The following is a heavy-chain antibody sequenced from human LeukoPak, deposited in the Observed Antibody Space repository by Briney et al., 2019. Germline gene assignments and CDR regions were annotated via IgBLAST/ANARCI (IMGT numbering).Heavy chain of an antibody. CDR1: GFTFSSYA. D-gene: IGHD3-10*01. Sequence: PGGSLRLYCAASGFTFSSYAMSWVRQAPGKGLERVSHISGSGDTTYYADSVKGRFTISRDNSKNTLYLQMNSLRADDTAVYYCAKDMEGSVADYFDYWGQGTLVTVSS. V-gene: IGHV3-23*01. J-gene: IGHJ4*02. CDR3: AKDMEGSVADYFDY. CDR2: ISGSGDTT.